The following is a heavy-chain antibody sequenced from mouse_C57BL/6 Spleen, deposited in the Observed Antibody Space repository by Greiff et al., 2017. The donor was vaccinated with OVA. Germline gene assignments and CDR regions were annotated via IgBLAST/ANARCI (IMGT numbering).Heavy chain of an antibody. Sequence: QVQLQQPGAELVKPGASVKLSCKASGYTFTSYWMQWVKQRPGQGLEWIGEIDPSDSYTNYNQKFKGKATLTVDTSSSTAYMQLSSLTSEDSAVYYCARGSSYVDWYFDVWGTGATVTVSS. V-gene: IGHV1-50*01. CDR2: IDPSDSYT. CDR3: ARGSSYVDWYFDV. CDR1: GYTFTSYW. D-gene: IGHD1-1*01. J-gene: IGHJ1*03.